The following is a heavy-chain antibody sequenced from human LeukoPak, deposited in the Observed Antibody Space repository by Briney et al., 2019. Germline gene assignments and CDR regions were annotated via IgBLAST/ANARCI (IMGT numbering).Heavy chain of an antibody. CDR3: ARAYCNSISCYSIPFDY. D-gene: IGHD2-2*02. J-gene: IGHJ4*02. CDR2: IYYSGRN. V-gene: IGHV4-59*11. CDR1: GGSISSHH. Sequence: PSVTLSLTCTVSGGSISSHHWIWLPQPPGKALVGIGYIYYSGRNNYNPSLKSRVTISVDTSKNQFSLKLSSVTAADTAVYYCARAYCNSISCYSIPFDYWGQGTLVTVSS.